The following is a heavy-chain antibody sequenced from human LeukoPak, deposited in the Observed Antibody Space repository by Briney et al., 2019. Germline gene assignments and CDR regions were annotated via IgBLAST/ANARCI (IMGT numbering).Heavy chain of an antibody. V-gene: IGHV4-34*01. D-gene: IGHD2-8*01. Sequence: SETLSLTCAVYGGSFSDYYWSWIRQSPGKGLEWIGEINHSGTTHYNPSLKSRVTISVDTSKNQFSLKLRSVTAADTAVYYCAREFCTNGVCYGFDPWGQGTLVTVSS. J-gene: IGHJ5*02. CDR3: AREFCTNGVCYGFDP. CDR1: GGSFSDYY. CDR2: INHSGTT.